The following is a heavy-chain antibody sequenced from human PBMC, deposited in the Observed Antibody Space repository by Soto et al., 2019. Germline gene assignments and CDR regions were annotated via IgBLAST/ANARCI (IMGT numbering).Heavy chain of an antibody. D-gene: IGHD1-26*01. CDR1: GYTFTSYG. CDR2: ISAYNGNT. V-gene: IGHV1-18*01. J-gene: IGHJ4*02. CDR3: ARAKPGRCRDVFDY. Sequence: QVQLVQSGAEVTKPGASVKVSCKTSGYTFTSYGISWVRQAPGQGLEWMGWISAYNGNTNYAQKLQDRVTMTTDTSTSTAYMELRSLRSDDTAVYYCARAKPGRCRDVFDYWGQRTLVTVSS.